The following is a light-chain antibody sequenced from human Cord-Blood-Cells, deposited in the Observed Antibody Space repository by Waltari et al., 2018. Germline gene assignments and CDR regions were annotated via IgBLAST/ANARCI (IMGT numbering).Light chain of an antibody. J-gene: IGKJ1*01. CDR3: QQSYSTHPWT. V-gene: IGKV1-39*01. CDR2: AAS. Sequence: DIQMTQSPSSLSASVGDRVTIICRASQRISSYLNWYQQKPGKAPKLLIYAASSLQSGVPSMFSGSGSGTDFPLTISSLQPEDFATYYCQQSYSTHPWTFGQGTKVEIK. CDR1: QRISSY.